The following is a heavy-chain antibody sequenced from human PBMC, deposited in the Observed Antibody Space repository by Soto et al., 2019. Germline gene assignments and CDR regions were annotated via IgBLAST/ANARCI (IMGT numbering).Heavy chain of an antibody. J-gene: IGHJ6*02. V-gene: IGHV5-51*01. CDR1: GYSFSSYW. CDR2: IYPGESDT. D-gene: IGHD3-9*01. Sequence: GSLQISCKGSGYSFSSYWIGWVRQMPGKGLEWMASIYPGESDTRYSPSFQGQVTISADKSISTAYLQWSSLKASDTAMYYCARLQGPNYRTNYAILTAPYYYSGMFVCCQVTTVPVSS. CDR3: ARLQGPNYRTNYAILTAPYYYSGMFV.